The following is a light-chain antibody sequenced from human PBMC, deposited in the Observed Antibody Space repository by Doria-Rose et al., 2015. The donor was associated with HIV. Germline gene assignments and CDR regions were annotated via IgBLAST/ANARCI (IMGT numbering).Light chain of an antibody. J-gene: IGKJ3*01. CDR1: QSISSW. V-gene: IGKV1-5*03. CDR3: QQYNSPPFT. Sequence: DIRLTQPPSTLSASVGDRVTITCRASQSISSWLAWYQQKPGKAPKLLIYKASSLESGVPSRFSGSGSGTEFTLTISSLQPDDFATYYCQQYNSPPFTFGPGTKVDIK. CDR2: KAS.